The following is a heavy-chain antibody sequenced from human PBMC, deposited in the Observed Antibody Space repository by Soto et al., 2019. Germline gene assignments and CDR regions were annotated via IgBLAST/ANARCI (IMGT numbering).Heavy chain of an antibody. D-gene: IGHD1-26*01. V-gene: IGHV4-30-4*01. CDR1: GGSVSSDYYY. CDR2: IYNSGRT. Sequence: HVQLQESGPGLVKPSQTLSLTCTVSGGSVSSDYYYWSWIRQPPGKGLEWIGYIYNSGRTSNNPSLKSRVSMSIDTSENQFSLMLSSVTAADTAVYYCARDSANSPDHLDSWGQGTLVVVSS. J-gene: IGHJ4*02. CDR3: ARDSANSPDHLDS.